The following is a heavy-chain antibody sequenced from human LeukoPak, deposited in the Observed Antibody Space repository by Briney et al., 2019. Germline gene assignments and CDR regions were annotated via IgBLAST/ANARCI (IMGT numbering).Heavy chain of an antibody. Sequence: GRSLRLSCAASGFTFSSYAMHWVRQAPGKGLEWVAVISYDGSNKYYADSVKGRFTISRDNSKNTLYMQMNSLRADDTAVYYCARVEVLLYWGQGTLVTVSS. CDR3: ARVEVLLY. J-gene: IGHJ4*02. CDR1: GFTFSSYA. V-gene: IGHV3-30*04. CDR2: ISYDGSNK.